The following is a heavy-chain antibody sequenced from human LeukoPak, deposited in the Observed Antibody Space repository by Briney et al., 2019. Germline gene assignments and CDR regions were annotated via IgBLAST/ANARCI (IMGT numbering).Heavy chain of an antibody. CDR1: GYTFTSYY. D-gene: IGHD6-13*01. CDR3: ARGAREQQPDYYYGLDV. Sequence: GASVKVSCKASGYTFTSYYIHWVRQAPGQGLEWMGWISAYNGNTNYTQKLQGRVTMTTDAPTSTAYMELRSLRSDDTAVYYCARGAREQQPDYYYGLDVWGQGTTVTVSS. J-gene: IGHJ6*02. CDR2: ISAYNGNT. V-gene: IGHV1-18*04.